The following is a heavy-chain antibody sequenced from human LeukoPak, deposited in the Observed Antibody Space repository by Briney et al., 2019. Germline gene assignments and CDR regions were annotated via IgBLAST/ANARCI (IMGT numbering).Heavy chain of an antibody. J-gene: IGHJ5*02. D-gene: IGHD6-13*01. CDR2: IYYSGST. CDR1: GGSISSSSYY. Sequence: PSETLSLTCTVSGGSISSSSYYWGWIRQPPGKGLEWIGSIYYSGSTYYNPSPKSRVTISVDTSKNQFSLKLSSVTAADTAVYYCARISVGAAGNNWFDPWGQGTLVTVSS. V-gene: IGHV4-39*01. CDR3: ARISVGAAGNNWFDP.